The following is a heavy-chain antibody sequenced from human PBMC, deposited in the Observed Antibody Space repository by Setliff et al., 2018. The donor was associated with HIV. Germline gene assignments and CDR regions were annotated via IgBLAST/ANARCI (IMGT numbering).Heavy chain of an antibody. J-gene: IGHJ5*01. CDR3: TMEDCGGGNCYES. CDR1: GFTFTNAW. CDR2: IKRKTDGGAT. Sequence: GGSLRLSCAASGFTFTNAWMGWVRQGPGKGLEWVGRIKRKTDGGATDYAAPVNGRFTISRDDSKNTLYLQMSSLKIEDTAVYYCTMEDCGGGNCYESWGQGTLVTVSS. V-gene: IGHV3-15*01. D-gene: IGHD2-21*01.